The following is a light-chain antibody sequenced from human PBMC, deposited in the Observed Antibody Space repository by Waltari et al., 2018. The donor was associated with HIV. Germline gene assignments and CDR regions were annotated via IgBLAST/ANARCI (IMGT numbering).Light chain of an antibody. CDR3: GSWDSSLSGVV. V-gene: IGLV1-51*01. CDR2: DDN. CDR1: SLHVGNNY. J-gene: IGLJ2*01. Sequence: QSVLAQPPSVSAAPGQRVTISCSGSSLHVGNNYVSWYQHFPGTAPKLLIYDDNKRPSGIPDRFSGSKSGTSATLDITGLQTGDEADYYCGSWDSSLSGVVFGGGTKLSVL.